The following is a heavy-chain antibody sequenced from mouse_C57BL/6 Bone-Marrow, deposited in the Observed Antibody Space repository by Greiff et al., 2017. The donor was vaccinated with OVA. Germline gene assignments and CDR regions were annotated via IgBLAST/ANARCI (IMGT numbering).Heavy chain of an antibody. D-gene: IGHD2-2*01. CDR3: PIYYGFPYYAMDY. Sequence: EVQGVESGEGLVKPGGSLKLSCAASGFTFSSYAMSWVRQTPEKRLEWVAYISSGGDYIYYADTVKGRFTISRDNARNTLYLQMSSLKSEDTAMYYCPIYYGFPYYAMDYWGQGTSVTVSS. CDR2: ISSGGDYI. V-gene: IGHV5-9-1*02. J-gene: IGHJ4*01. CDR1: GFTFSSYA.